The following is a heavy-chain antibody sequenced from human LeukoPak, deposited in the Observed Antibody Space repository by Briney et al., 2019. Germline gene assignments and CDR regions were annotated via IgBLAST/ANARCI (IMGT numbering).Heavy chain of an antibody. CDR3: ARTVGYDILTGQSFDY. CDR2: IFHSGST. D-gene: IGHD3-9*01. J-gene: IGHJ4*02. CDR1: GDSISSGGYY. V-gene: IGHV4-30-2*01. Sequence: ASQTLSLTCTVSGDSISSGGYYWSWIRQPPGKGLEWIGYIFHSGSTYYNPSLKSRVTISVDRSKSQFSLKLSSVTAADTAVYYCARTVGYDILTGQSFDYWGQGTLVTVSS.